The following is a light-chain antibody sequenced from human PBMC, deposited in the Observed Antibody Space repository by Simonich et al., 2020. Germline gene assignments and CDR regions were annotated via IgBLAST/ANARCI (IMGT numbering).Light chain of an antibody. CDR1: SGHSSYI. CDR2: LGGSGSY. V-gene: IGLV4-60*03. CDR3: ETWDSNTHWV. J-gene: IGLJ3*02. Sequence: QPVLTQSSSASASLGSSVKLTCTLSSGHSSYIIAWHQQQPWKAPRYLRKLGGSGSYNKGSGVPDRFSGSSSGADRYLTISNLQSEDEADYYCETWDSNTHWVFGGGTKLTVL.